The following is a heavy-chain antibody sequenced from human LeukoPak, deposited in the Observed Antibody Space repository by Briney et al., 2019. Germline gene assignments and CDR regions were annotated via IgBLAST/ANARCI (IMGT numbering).Heavy chain of an antibody. CDR1: GFTFSTYS. CDR3: ARGERVATISRYYFDY. V-gene: IGHV3-21*01. J-gene: IGHJ4*02. Sequence: PGGSLRLSCAASGFTFSTYSMDWVRQAPGKGLERVSSISSSSSNIYYADSVKGRFTISRDNAKNSLFLQMNSLRVEDTAVYYCARGERVATISRYYFDYWGQGTLVTVSS. D-gene: IGHD5-12*01. CDR2: ISSSSSNI.